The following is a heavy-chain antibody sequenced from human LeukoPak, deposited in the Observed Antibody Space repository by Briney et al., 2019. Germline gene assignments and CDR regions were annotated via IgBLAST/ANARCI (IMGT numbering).Heavy chain of an antibody. J-gene: IGHJ5*02. Sequence: ASVKVSCKASGYTFTSYYMHWVRQAPGQGLEGMGIINPSGGSTSYAQKFQGRVTMTRDMSTSTVYMELSSLRSEDTAVYYCARGYGSGRYDNWFDPWGQGTLVTVSS. V-gene: IGHV1-46*01. CDR1: GYTFTSYY. CDR2: INPSGGST. D-gene: IGHD3-10*01. CDR3: ARGYGSGRYDNWFDP.